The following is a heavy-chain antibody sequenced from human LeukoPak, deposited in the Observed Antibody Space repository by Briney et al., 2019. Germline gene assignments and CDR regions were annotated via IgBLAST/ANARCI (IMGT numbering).Heavy chain of an antibody. D-gene: IGHD1-14*01. CDR2: ISWNSGSI. J-gene: IGHJ4*02. CDR3: AKDRRNDFDY. CDR1: GFTFDDYT. Sequence: AGGSLRLSCAASGFTFDDYTMHWVRQAPGKGLEWVSGISWNSGSIGYADSVKGRFTISRDNAKNSLYLQMSSLRGEDTALYYCAKDRRNDFDYWGQGTLVTVSS. V-gene: IGHV3-9*01.